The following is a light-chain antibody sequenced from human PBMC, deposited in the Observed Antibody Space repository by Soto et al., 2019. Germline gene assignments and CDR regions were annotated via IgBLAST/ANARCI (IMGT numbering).Light chain of an antibody. Sequence: DIVLTQSPGTLSLSPGERATLSCRASQSVSSSYLAWYQKKPGQAPRPLIYGASSRATGIPDRFSGSGSGTDFTLTISRLEPEDFAVYYCQQYGSSPYTFGQGTKLEIK. CDR2: GAS. CDR3: QQYGSSPYT. J-gene: IGKJ2*01. CDR1: QSVSSSY. V-gene: IGKV3-20*01.